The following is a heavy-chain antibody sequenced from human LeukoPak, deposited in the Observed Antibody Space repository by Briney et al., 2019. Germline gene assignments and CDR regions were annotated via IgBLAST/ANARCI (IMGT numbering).Heavy chain of an antibody. V-gene: IGHV2-70*04. CDR2: IDWDDDK. J-gene: IGHJ5*02. D-gene: IGHD6-13*01. Sequence: SGPTLVHPTQTLTLTCTFSGFSLSTSGMRVSWIRQPPGKALEWLARIDWDDDKFYSTSLKTRLTISQDTSKNQVVLTMTNMDPVDTATYYCAREQQLVGGWFDPWGQGTLVTVSS. CDR3: AREQQLVGGWFDP. CDR1: GFSLSTSGMR.